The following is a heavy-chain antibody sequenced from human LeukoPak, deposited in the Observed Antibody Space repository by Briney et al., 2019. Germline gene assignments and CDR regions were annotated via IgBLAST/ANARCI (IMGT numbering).Heavy chain of an antibody. V-gene: IGHV5-51*01. CDR2: IYPGDADT. CDR1: GYSFTSYW. Sequence: GGSLQISCKGSGYSFTSYWIGWGRQLPGKGLEWMGIIYPGDADTRYSPSFQGQVTISPDKSISPAYLQWSSLKASDTAMYYCARLVDIVVVPAAIGWFDPWGQGTLVTVSS. D-gene: IGHD2-2*02. J-gene: IGHJ5*02. CDR3: ARLVDIVVVPAAIGWFDP.